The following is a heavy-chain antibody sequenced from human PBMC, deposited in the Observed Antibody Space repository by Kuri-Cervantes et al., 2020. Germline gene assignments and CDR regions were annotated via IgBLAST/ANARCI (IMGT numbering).Heavy chain of an antibody. Sequence: GGSLRLSCAASGFTVSSNYMSWVRQAPGKGLEWVPVIYTGGSTYYADSVKGRFTISRDNSKNTLYLQMSSLRAEDTAVYYCARGYGDYASAPDYWGQGTLVTVSS. V-gene: IGHV3-53*01. CDR1: GFTVSSNY. J-gene: IGHJ4*02. CDR3: ARGYGDYASAPDY. CDR2: IYTGGST. D-gene: IGHD4-17*01.